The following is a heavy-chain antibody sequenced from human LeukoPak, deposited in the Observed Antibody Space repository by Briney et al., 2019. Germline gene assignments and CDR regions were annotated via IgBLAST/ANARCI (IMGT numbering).Heavy chain of an antibody. D-gene: IGHD3-3*01. CDR3: ARDHLANLASRLFDP. J-gene: IGHJ5*02. CDR1: GGSFSGYY. V-gene: IGHV4-34*01. Sequence: SETLSLTCAVYGGSFSGYYWSWIRQPPGKGLEWIGEINHSGSTNYNPSLKSRVTISVDTSKNQFSLKLSSVTAADTAVYYCARDHLANLASRLFDPWGQGTLVTVSS. CDR2: INHSGST.